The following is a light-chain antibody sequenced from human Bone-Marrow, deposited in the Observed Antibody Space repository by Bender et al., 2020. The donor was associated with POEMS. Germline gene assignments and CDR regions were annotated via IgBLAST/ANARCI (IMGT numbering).Light chain of an antibody. Sequence: QSALTQPASVSGSPGQSVTISCTGTSSDVANYKLVSLYQQHPGKAPKLLIYEASKRPSGISNRFSGSKSGYTASLTISGLQAEDEGDYYCFSFAASATFVFGSGTKVTVL. J-gene: IGLJ1*01. CDR1: SSDVANYKL. V-gene: IGLV2-23*02. CDR3: FSFAASATFV. CDR2: EAS.